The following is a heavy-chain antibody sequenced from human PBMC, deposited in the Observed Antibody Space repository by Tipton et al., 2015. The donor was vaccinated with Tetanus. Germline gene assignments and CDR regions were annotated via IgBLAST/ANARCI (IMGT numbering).Heavy chain of an antibody. CDR1: GGSISSSSYY. CDR2: IYYSGST. D-gene: IGHD4-23*01. V-gene: IGHV4-39*01. Sequence: TLSLTCTVSGGSISSSSYYWGWIRQPPGKGLEWIGSIYYSGSTYYNPSLKGRVTISVNTPKNQFSLRLSSVTAADTAVYYCARVSRVVIPIVYFDYWGQGTLVTVSS. J-gene: IGHJ4*02. CDR3: ARVSRVVIPIVYFDY.